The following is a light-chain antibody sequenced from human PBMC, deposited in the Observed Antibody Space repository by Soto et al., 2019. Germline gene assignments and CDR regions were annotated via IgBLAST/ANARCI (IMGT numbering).Light chain of an antibody. CDR1: QSVSNR. CDR2: AAS. Sequence: EIVMTQSPATLSVSPGERATLSCRAGQSVSNRLAWYQQKPGQAPRLVIYAASTRAAGIPARFSGSGSGTEFTLTISSLPSEDFAVYSCQQYNNWPRTFGQGTKVEI. J-gene: IGKJ1*01. CDR3: QQYNNWPRT. V-gene: IGKV3-15*01.